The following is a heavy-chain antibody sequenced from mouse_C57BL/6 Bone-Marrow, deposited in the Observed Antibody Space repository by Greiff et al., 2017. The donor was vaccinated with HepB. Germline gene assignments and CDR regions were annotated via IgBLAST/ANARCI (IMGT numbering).Heavy chain of an antibody. J-gene: IGHJ2*01. CDR2: IDPNSGGT. CDR3: ARGVTCGRPFYFDG. CDR1: GYTFTSYW. V-gene: IGHV1-72*01. Sequence: QVQLKQPGAELVKPGASVKLSCKASGYTFTSYWMHWVKQRPGRGLEWIGKIDPNSGGTNYNEKFKSKATLTVDKPSSTAYMQLSSLTSEDSAVYYCARGVTCGRPFYFDGWGQGTTLTVST. D-gene: IGHD1-1*01.